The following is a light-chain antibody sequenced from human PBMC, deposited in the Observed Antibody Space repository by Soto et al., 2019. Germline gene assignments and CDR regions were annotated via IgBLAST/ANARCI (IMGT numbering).Light chain of an antibody. CDR1: QSVSSNY. CDR2: GAS. V-gene: IGKV3-20*01. Sequence: EVVMTQSPATLSVSPGDTATLSCRASQSVSSNYLAWYQQKPGQAPRLLIYGASSRITGIPDRFSGSGSGTNFTLTINRLEPEDFAVYYCQHYGGSFTFGPGTKVDIK. J-gene: IGKJ3*01. CDR3: QHYGGSFT.